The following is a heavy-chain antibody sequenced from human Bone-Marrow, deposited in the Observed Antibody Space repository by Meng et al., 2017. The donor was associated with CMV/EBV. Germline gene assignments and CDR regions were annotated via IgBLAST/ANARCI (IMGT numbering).Heavy chain of an antibody. J-gene: IGHJ4*02. CDR2: MNPNSGNT. V-gene: IGHV1-8*01. Sequence: ASVKVSCKASGYTFTSYDINWVRQATGQGLEWMGWMNPNSGNTGYAQKFQGRVTMTRNTSISTAYMEPSSLRSEDTAVYYCAISTKPKYYDFWSGYYTGGLDYWGQGTLVTVSS. D-gene: IGHD3-3*01. CDR1: GYTFTSYD. CDR3: AISTKPKYYDFWSGYYTGGLDY.